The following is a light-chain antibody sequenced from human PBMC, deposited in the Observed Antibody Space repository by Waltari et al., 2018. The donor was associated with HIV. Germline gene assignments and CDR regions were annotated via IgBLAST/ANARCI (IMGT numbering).Light chain of an antibody. CDR3: QQYVGSAGT. Sequence: ETVLTQSPGTLSLSPGERATLSCRASQSVTSNFLAWYQHKPGQAPRLLIYGASIRPTGIPDRFSGSGSGSDFTLTITRLEPGDVAVYYCQQYVGSAGTFGQGTKLEIK. V-gene: IGKV3-20*01. CDR1: QSVTSNF. J-gene: IGKJ2*01. CDR2: GAS.